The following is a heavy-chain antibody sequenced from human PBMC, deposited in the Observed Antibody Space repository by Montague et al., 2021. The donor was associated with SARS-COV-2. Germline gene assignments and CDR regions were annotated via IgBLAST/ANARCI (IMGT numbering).Heavy chain of an antibody. CDR3: ARGSYGPDAFGI. CDR2: IYYSGST. V-gene: IGHV4-59*01. D-gene: IGHD5-18*01. J-gene: IGHJ3*02. CDR1: GGSISSYY. Sequence: SETLSLTCTVSGGSISSYYWSWIRQPPGKGLEWLGYIYYSGSTNYNPSFKSRVTISLDTSKNQFSLKLNSVTAADTAVYYCARGSYGPDAFGIWGQGTMVTVSS.